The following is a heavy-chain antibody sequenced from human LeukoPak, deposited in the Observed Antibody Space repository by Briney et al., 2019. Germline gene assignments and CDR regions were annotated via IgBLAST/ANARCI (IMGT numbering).Heavy chain of an antibody. V-gene: IGHV1-18*01. CDR2: ISAYDGNT. D-gene: IGHD6-13*01. Sequence: ASVKVSCKASGYTFTSYGISWVRQAPGQGLEWVGWISAYDGNTEYAQNFQGRVTMTTDTSTSTAYMDLRSLRSDDTAVYYCARDKVIASAGTPNWFDPWGQGTLVTVSS. CDR3: ARDKVIASAGTPNWFDP. J-gene: IGHJ5*02. CDR1: GYTFTSYG.